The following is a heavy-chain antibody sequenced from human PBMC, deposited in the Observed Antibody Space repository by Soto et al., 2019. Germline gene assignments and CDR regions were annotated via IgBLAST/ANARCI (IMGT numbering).Heavy chain of an antibody. CDR1: GFTFSNYA. J-gene: IGHJ5*02. Sequence: PGGSLRLSCAVSGFTFSNYAMSWVRQAPGKGLEWVSAISGNGVSTYYADSVRGRFTISRDNSKNTLYLQMNRLRADDTAVYYCAKDAITMVRGTNNWFDPWGQGTLVTVS. D-gene: IGHD3-10*01. CDR2: ISGNGVST. CDR3: AKDAITMVRGTNNWFDP. V-gene: IGHV3-23*01.